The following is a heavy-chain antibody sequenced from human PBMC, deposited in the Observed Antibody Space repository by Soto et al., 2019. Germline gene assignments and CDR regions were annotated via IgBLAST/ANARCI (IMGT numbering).Heavy chain of an antibody. J-gene: IGHJ4*02. CDR3: AKDGSVAAGLICWFDY. D-gene: IGHD6-13*01. CDR1: GFTFSSYA. V-gene: IGHV3-23*01. Sequence: GGSLRLSCAASGFTFSSYAMSWVRQAPGKGLEWVSAISGSGGSTYYADSVKGRFTISRDNSKNTLYLQMNSLRAEDTAVYYCAKDGSVAAGLICWFDYWGQGTLVTVSS. CDR2: ISGSGGST.